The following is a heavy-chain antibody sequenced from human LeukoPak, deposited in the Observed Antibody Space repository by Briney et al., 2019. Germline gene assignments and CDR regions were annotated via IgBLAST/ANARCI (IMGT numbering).Heavy chain of an antibody. CDR1: GSSISSYY. D-gene: IGHD2-15*01. CDR2: IYTSGST. V-gene: IGHV4-4*07. Sequence: SETLSLTCTVSGSSISSYYWSWIRQPAGKGLEWIGRIYTSGSTNYNPSLKSRVTMSVDTSKNQFSLKLSSVTAADTAVYYCARVDVVVVAATNLAYRAFDIWGQGTMVTVSS. CDR3: ARVDVVVVAATNLAYRAFDI. J-gene: IGHJ3*02.